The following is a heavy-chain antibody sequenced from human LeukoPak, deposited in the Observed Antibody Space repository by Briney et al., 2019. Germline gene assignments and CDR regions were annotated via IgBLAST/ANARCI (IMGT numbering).Heavy chain of an antibody. Sequence: ASVKVSCKASGYTFTNYDINWVRQATGQGLEWMGWKNPNSGNTGYAQKFQGRVTMTRNTSISTAYMELSSLRSEDTAVYYCARGSSSNYYYYYYGMDVWGQGTTVTVSS. CDR3: ARGSSSNYYYYYYGMDV. V-gene: IGHV1-8*01. D-gene: IGHD6-6*01. CDR2: KNPNSGNT. CDR1: GYTFTNYD. J-gene: IGHJ6*02.